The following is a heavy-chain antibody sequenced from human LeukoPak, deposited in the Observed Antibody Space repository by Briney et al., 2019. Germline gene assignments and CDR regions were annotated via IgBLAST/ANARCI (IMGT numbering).Heavy chain of an antibody. Sequence: GGSLRLSCAASGFTFDDYAIHWVRQAPGKGLEWVSGIGWNSGSIDYADSVKGRFTISRDNAKNSLFLQMDSLRTEDTALYYCAKDMRRLETNYYYGMDVWGQGTTVTVSS. CDR2: IGWNSGSI. D-gene: IGHD6-25*01. CDR3: AKDMRRLETNYYYGMDV. CDR1: GFTFDDYA. V-gene: IGHV3-9*01. J-gene: IGHJ6*02.